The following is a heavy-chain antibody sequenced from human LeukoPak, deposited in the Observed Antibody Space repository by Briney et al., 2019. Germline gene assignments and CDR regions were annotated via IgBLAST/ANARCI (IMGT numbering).Heavy chain of an antibody. Sequence: GGSLRLSCAASGFTFSSYGMHWVRQAPGKGLEWVAVISYDGSNKYYADSVKGRFTISRDNSKNTLYLQMNSLRAEDTAVYYCAKGNNWGSMGVFDYWGQGTLVTVSS. CDR1: GFTFSSYG. CDR2: ISYDGSNK. V-gene: IGHV3-30*18. D-gene: IGHD7-27*01. J-gene: IGHJ4*02. CDR3: AKGNNWGSMGVFDY.